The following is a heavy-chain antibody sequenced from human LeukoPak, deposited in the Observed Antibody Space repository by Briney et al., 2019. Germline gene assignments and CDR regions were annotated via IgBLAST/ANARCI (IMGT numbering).Heavy chain of an antibody. D-gene: IGHD2-2*01. CDR2: ISVNNGGT. CDR1: GYTFTTYS. Sequence: ASVKASCKASGYTFTTYSLAWVRQAPGQSLEWMGWISVNNGGTSYAQSFQDRVTLTRDTSTNTAYLELRSLRSDDTAIIYCATATQPRGYFLHWGQGTLVTVSS. CDR3: ATATQPRGYFLH. J-gene: IGHJ1*01. V-gene: IGHV1-18*01.